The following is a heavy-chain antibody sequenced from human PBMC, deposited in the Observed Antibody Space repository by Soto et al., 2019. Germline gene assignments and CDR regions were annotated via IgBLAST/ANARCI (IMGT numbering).Heavy chain of an antibody. V-gene: IGHV3-30-3*01. J-gene: IGHJ4*02. CDR3: ARAQQWLANTGFDY. D-gene: IGHD6-19*01. CDR2: ISYDGSNK. CDR1: GFTFSDHY. Sequence: GGSLRLSCAASGFTFSDHYMSWIRQAPGKGLEWVAVISYDGSNKYYADSVKGRFTISRDNSKNTLYLQMNSLRAEDTAVYYCARAQQWLANTGFDYWGQGTLVTVSS.